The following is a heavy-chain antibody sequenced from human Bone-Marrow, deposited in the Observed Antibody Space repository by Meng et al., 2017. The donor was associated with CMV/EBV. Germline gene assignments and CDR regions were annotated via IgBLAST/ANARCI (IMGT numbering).Heavy chain of an antibody. CDR3: ARGNWGDY. CDR2: MNPNIGNT. CDR1: GYTFTSYD. D-gene: IGHD7-27*01. J-gene: IGHJ4*02. V-gene: IGHV1-8*01. Sequence: ASVKVSCKPSGYTFTSYDINWVRQTTGQGLEWMGWMNPNIGNTGYAQKFQGRVTMTRNNSISTAYMELSSLRSEDTAIYYCARGNWGDYWGQGTLVTVSS.